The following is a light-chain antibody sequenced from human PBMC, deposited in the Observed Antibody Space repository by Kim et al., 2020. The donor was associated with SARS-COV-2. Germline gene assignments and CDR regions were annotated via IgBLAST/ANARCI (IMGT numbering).Light chain of an antibody. V-gene: IGLV1-51*01. CDR3: ATWDSSLSAGV. CDR1: SSNIGNNY. CDR2: DT. Sequence: PGQKVTISCSGTSSNIGNNYVSWYQQLPGTAPKLLIYDTLRPSGIPDRFSGSKSGTSATLGITGLQTGDEGDYYCATWDSSLSAGVFGGGTKLTVL. J-gene: IGLJ3*02.